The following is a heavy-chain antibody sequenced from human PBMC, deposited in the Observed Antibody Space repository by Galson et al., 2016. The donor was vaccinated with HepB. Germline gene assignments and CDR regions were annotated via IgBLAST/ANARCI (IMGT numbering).Heavy chain of an antibody. V-gene: IGHV3-7*01. CDR1: GFTFSAYW. J-gene: IGHJ3*01. CDR3: VSGYTSGI. D-gene: IGHD6-19*01. Sequence: SLRLSCAASGFTFSAYWMAWIRQAPGKGLEWVANTNQDGSGKHYVDSAKGRFTVSRDNAKNSVFLDMNSLRAEDTAVYHCVSGYTSGIWGQGTTVTVSS. CDR2: TNQDGSGK.